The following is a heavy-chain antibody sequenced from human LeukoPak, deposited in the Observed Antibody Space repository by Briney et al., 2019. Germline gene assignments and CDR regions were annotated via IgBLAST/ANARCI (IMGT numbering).Heavy chain of an antibody. CDR2: INPGNGNT. J-gene: IGHJ4*02. CDR1: GYIFTSFA. Sequence: ASVKVSCKASGYIFTSFAIHWVRQAPGHSLEWMGWINPGNGNTKYSQKFRDRVTMTRDTSASTAYMELSSLRSEDRAVYYCAKDRDCSTNTCYDLDYWGQGTLVTVSS. CDR3: AKDRDCSTNTCYDLDY. D-gene: IGHD2-2*01. V-gene: IGHV1-3*01.